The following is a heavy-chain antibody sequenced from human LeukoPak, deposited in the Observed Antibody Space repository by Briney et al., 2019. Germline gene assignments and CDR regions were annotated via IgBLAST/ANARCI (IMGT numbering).Heavy chain of an antibody. CDR2: IYYSGST. CDR3: AREYYYETSGYHNWVHAFEI. Sequence: PSETLSLTCTVSGDSINSYYWSWIRQPPGKGLEWIGYIYYSGSTNYNPSLKSRVTISVDTSKNQFSLKLSSVTAADTAVYYCAREYYYETSGYHNWVHAFEIWGQGTMVTVSS. CDR1: GDSINSYY. J-gene: IGHJ3*02. V-gene: IGHV4-59*12. D-gene: IGHD3-22*01.